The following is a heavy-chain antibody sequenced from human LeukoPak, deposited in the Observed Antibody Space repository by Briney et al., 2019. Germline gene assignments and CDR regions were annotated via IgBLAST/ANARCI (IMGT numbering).Heavy chain of an antibody. Sequence: SETLSLTCTVSGGSISSSSYYWGWIRQPPGKGLEWIGSIYYSGSTYYNPSLKSRVTISVDTSKNQFSLKLSSVTAADTAVYYCARAPRGTYYYGSGSYFGDYNYFDYWGQGTLVTVSS. D-gene: IGHD3-10*01. J-gene: IGHJ4*02. CDR1: GGSISSSSYY. CDR2: IYYSGST. CDR3: ARAPRGTYYYGSGSYFGDYNYFDY. V-gene: IGHV4-39*07.